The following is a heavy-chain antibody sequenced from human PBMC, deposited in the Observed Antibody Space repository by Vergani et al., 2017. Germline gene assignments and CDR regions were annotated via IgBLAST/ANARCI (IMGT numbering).Heavy chain of an antibody. CDR2: IHYSGNT. Sequence: QVQLQESGPRLVRPSQTLSLTCTVSGGSINSGDYYWSWIRQPPGKGLEWIGYIHYSGNTYYNPSLKSRVTISVDTSKNKFSLKLSSVTAADTAVYYCARRGYSGYDNAFDIWGQGTMVTVSS. J-gene: IGHJ3*02. V-gene: IGHV4-30-4*08. CDR1: GGSINSGDYY. CDR3: ARRGYSGYDNAFDI. D-gene: IGHD5-12*01.